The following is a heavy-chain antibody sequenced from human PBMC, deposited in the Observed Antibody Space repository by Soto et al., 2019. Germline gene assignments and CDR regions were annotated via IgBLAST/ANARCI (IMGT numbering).Heavy chain of an antibody. CDR1: GYTFTSYG. V-gene: IGHV1-18*01. Sequence: ASVKVSCKASGYTFTSYGISWVRQAPGQGLEWMGWISAYNGDTNYAQKLQGRVTMTRDTSTSTVYMELSSLRSEDTAVYYCARGELLWFGNPLDYWGQGTLVTVSS. CDR2: ISAYNGDT. CDR3: ARGELLWFGNPLDY. J-gene: IGHJ4*02. D-gene: IGHD3-10*01.